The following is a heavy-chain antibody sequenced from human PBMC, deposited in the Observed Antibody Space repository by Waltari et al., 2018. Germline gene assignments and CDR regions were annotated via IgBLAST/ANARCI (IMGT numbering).Heavy chain of an antibody. CDR1: GINFSNYW. CDR2: KKPDGSEK. Sequence: EVQLVESGGGLVQPGWPLRLACVVSGINFSNYWLNWVRQAPGKGLEGVANKKPDGSEKYYVDSVKGRLTISRDNAKNSLFLQMNSLSVDDTGVYYCAINQDWGQGPLVTVSS. J-gene: IGHJ4*02. V-gene: IGHV3-7*01. CDR3: AINQD.